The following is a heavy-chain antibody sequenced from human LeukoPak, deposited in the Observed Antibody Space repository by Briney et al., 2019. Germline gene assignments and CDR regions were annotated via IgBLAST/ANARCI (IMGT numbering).Heavy chain of an antibody. CDR1: GLTFSSYA. CDR3: ARQPSEAVAGVFADY. D-gene: IGHD6-19*01. V-gene: IGHV3-23*01. Sequence: GGSLRLSCAASGLTFSSYAMSWVRRAPGRGLERVSAISGSGGSTYYADSVRGRFTISRDNSKNTLYLQMNIRRAEDTAVYYCARQPSEAVAGVFADYWGQGTLVTVSS. CDR2: ISGSGGST. J-gene: IGHJ4*02.